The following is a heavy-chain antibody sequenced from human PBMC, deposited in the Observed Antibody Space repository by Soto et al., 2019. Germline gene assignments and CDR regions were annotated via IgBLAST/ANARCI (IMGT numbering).Heavy chain of an antibody. J-gene: IGHJ6*02. CDR2: MSHDGRIT. CDR1: GFLFNTYA. CDR3: ARPGSGYDVLSGHYFYYFHAMDV. V-gene: IGHV3-30*04. D-gene: IGHD3-3*01. Sequence: QVQLVDSGGGVVQPGRSLRLSCTTSGFLFNTYAMHWVRQAPDKGLEWVAVMSHDGRITYYADSVKGRFTISRDNSKNTLYLEMNSLRTDDTAVYYCARPGSGYDVLSGHYFYYFHAMDVWGQGTTVTVSS.